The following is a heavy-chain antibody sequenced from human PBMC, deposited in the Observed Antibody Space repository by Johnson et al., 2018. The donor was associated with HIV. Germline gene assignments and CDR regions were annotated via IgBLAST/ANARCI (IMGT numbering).Heavy chain of an antibody. J-gene: IGHJ3*02. V-gene: IGHV3-30*04. CDR2: ISYDGSNK. Sequence: QVQLVESGGGVVQPGRSLRLSCAASGFTFSSYAMHWVRQAPGKGLEWVAVISYDGSNKYYADSVKGRFTISRDNSKNTLYLQMNSLRAEDTDVYYCAPRGRVGGSYGDAFDIWGQGTMVTVSS. D-gene: IGHD1-26*01. CDR3: APRGRVGGSYGDAFDI. CDR1: GFTFSSYA.